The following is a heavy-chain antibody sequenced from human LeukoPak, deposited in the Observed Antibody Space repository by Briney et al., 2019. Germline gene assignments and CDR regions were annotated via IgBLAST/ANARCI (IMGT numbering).Heavy chain of an antibody. CDR3: ARDTNLAARPGPWFDP. Sequence: ASVKVSCKASGYTFTSYYMHWVRHPPGQGLEWKGIINISGGRTNKAQKFQGRVTITIDTSTSTVYMELSSLRSEDTAVYYCARDTNLAARPGPWFDPWGQGTLVTVSS. J-gene: IGHJ5*02. CDR1: GYTFTSYY. V-gene: IGHV1-46*01. D-gene: IGHD6-6*01. CDR2: INISGGRT.